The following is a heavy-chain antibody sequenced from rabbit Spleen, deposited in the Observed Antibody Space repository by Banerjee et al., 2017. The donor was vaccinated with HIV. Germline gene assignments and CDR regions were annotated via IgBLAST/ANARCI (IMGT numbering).Heavy chain of an antibody. Sequence: EQLEESGGGLVQPEGSLTLTCKASGVSLHDKDVMCWVRQAPVKGLEWIACINIVTGKSVYARWAKGRFTMSRTSSTTVTLQMTSLTAADTATYFCARELTPNKGDLDLWGPGTLVTVS. CDR3: ARELTPNKGDLDL. D-gene: IGHD2-1*01. J-gene: IGHJ4*01. V-gene: IGHV1S45*01. CDR1: GVSLHDKDV. CDR2: INIVTGKS.